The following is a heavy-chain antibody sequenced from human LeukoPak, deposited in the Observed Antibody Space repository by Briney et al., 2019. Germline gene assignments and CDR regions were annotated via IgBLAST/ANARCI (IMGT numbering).Heavy chain of an antibody. CDR1: GFTFSNYG. V-gene: IGHV3-33*01. D-gene: IGHD3-3*01. Sequence: PGGSLRLSCAASGFTFSNYGIHWVRQAPGKGLEWVAVIYDDGSKEYFADSVKGRFTISRDNSKNTVLLQMNRLGVEDTAVFYCARDFKSGYVDSWGQGTLVTVSS. CDR3: ARDFKSGYVDS. J-gene: IGHJ4*02. CDR2: IYDDGSKE.